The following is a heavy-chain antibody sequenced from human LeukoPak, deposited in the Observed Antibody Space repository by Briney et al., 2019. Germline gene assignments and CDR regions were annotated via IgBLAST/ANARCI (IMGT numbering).Heavy chain of an antibody. Sequence: SETLSLTCTVSGGSISSYYWGWIRQPPGKGLEWIGSIYYSGSTYYNPSLKGRVTISVDTSKNQFSLKLSSVTAADTAVYYCARHVSIFGVVIIPNWFDPWGQGTLVTVSS. CDR2: IYYSGST. J-gene: IGHJ5*02. V-gene: IGHV4-39*01. D-gene: IGHD3-3*01. CDR3: ARHVSIFGVVIIPNWFDP. CDR1: GGSISSYY.